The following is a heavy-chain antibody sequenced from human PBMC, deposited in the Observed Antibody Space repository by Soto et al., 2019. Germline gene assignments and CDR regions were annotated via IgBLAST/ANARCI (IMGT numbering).Heavy chain of an antibody. J-gene: IGHJ6*02. CDR3: ARGHSTDCSNGVCSFFYNHEMDV. V-gene: IGHV1-2*04. CDR1: GYSFTDYH. D-gene: IGHD2-8*01. CDR2: INPKSGGT. Sequence: ASVKVSCKASGYSFTDYHIHWVRQAPGQGPEWLGRINPKSGGTSTAQKFQGWVTMTRDRSISTVYMELTRLRSDDTAVYFCARGHSTDCSNGVCSFFYNHEMDVWGQGITVHRLL.